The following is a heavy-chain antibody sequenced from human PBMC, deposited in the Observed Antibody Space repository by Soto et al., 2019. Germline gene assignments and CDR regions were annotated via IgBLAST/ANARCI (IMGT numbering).Heavy chain of an antibody. V-gene: IGHV4-59*01. CDR3: AREFYYDSSGIGFEY. J-gene: IGHJ4*02. D-gene: IGHD3-22*01. Sequence: SETLSLTCTVSGGSLSGYYWSWIRQPPGKGLEWIGDFYSSGSPHHNPSLKNRVSISEDRSKNEFSLKPSSVTAADTAIYYCAREFYYDSSGIGFEYWGQGTLVTVSS. CDR1: GGSLSGYY. CDR2: FYSSGSP.